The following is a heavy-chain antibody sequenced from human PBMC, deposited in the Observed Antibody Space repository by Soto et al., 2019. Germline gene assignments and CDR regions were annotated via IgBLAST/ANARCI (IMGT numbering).Heavy chain of an antibody. CDR1: GYTFTSYG. CDR2: ISAYNGNT. CDR3: ARENIVVVVAATKGPALGDFDI. Sequence: GASVKVSWKASGYTFTSYGISWVRQAPGQGLEGMGWISAYNGNTNYAQKLQGRVTMTTDTSTSTAYMVLRSLRSDDTAVYYCARENIVVVVAATKGPALGDFDIWAKGQWSPSPQ. V-gene: IGHV1-18*01. J-gene: IGHJ3*02. D-gene: IGHD2-15*01.